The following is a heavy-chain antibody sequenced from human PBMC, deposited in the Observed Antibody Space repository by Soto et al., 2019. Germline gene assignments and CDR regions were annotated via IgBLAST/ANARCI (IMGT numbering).Heavy chain of an antibody. CDR1: GYSFTSYW. CDR3: ARQPYYGDYEDDYYYYMDV. J-gene: IGHJ6*03. V-gene: IGHV5-51*01. CDR2: IYPGDSDT. Sequence: PGESLKISCKGSGYSFTSYWIGWVRQMPGKGLEWMGIIYPGDSDTRYSPSFQGQVTISADKSISTAYLQWSSLKASDTAMYYCARQPYYGDYEDDYYYYMDVWGKGTTVTVSS. D-gene: IGHD4-17*01.